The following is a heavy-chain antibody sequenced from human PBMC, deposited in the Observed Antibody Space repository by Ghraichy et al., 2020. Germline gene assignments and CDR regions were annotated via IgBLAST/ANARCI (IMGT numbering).Heavy chain of an antibody. D-gene: IGHD3-3*01. CDR1: GFTFTDYW. V-gene: IGHV3-74*01. Sequence: GGSLRLSCAASGFTFTDYWMHWVRQSPGKGLVWVSRINNDGSSTNYADSVKGRFTISRDNAKNTLYLQMNGLRVEDTAVYYCARATNAFWSGYGMDIWGQGTTATVSS. CDR2: INNDGSST. CDR3: ARATNAFWSGYGMDI. J-gene: IGHJ6*02.